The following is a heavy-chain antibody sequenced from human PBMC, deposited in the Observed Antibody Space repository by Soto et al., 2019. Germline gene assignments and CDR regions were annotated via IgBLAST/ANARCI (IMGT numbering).Heavy chain of an antibody. CDR3: VKQAHGLDGVAFDY. CDR1: GFIFSEST. CDR2: VSTSGRST. D-gene: IGHD2-15*01. J-gene: IGHJ4*02. Sequence: PGGSLRLSCSASGFIFSESTIYWVRQVPGMGLEAISAVSTSGRSTYYADSVKDRFTISRDNSKNTLFLQMGSLRPEDTAIYYCVKQAHGLDGVAFDYWGQGTQVTVSS. V-gene: IGHV3-64D*06.